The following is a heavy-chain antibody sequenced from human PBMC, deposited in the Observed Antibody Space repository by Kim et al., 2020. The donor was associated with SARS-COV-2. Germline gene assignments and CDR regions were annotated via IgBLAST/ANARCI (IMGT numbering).Heavy chain of an antibody. CDR3: ARGLGPYSSSWYQGWFDP. CDR1: GGSFSGYY. Sequence: SETLSLTCAVYGGSFSGYYWSWIRQPPGKGLEWIGEINHSGSTNYNPSLKSRVTISVDTSKNQFSLKLSSVTAADTAVYYCARGLGPYSSSWYQGWFDPGGQGTLVTVSS. V-gene: IGHV4-34*01. D-gene: IGHD6-13*01. J-gene: IGHJ5*02. CDR2: INHSGST.